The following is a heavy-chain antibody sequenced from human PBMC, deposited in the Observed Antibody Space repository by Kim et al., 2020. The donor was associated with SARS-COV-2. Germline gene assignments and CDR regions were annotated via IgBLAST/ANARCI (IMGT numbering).Heavy chain of an antibody. Sequence: GGSLRLSCVASGFTFSSYWMSWVRQAPGKGLEWVANIHQDGSDKYYLDSLKGRFTISRDNTKNSLFLQMDSLRVEDTGVYYCARLGGKVSPLGYWGQGALVTVSS. D-gene: IGHD7-27*01. CDR3: ARLGGKVSPLGY. V-gene: IGHV3-7*01. CDR1: GFTFSSYW. CDR2: IHQDGSDK. J-gene: IGHJ4*02.